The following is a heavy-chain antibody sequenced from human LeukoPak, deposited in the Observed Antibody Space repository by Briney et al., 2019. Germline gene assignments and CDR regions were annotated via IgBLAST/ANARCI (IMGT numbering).Heavy chain of an antibody. CDR1: GYSFTNYW. CDR2: IHPSNSDT. V-gene: IGHV5-51*01. D-gene: IGHD2-15*01. Sequence: GESLKISCKGSGYSFTNYWIGWVRQMPGKGLEWMGIIHPSNSDTRYSPSFQGQVTISADKSISTAYLQWSSLKASDTAMYYCVSGSGPAAFDIWAEGTMVTVSS. CDR3: VSGSGPAAFDI. J-gene: IGHJ3*02.